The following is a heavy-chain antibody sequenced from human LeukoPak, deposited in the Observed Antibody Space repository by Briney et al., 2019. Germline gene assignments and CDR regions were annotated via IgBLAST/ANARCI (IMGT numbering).Heavy chain of an antibody. D-gene: IGHD2-2*01. Sequence: GRSLRLSCAASGFTFSSYGMHWVRQAPGKGLEWVAVISYDGSNKYYADSVKGRFTISRDNSKNTLYLQMNSLRAEDTAVYYCAVGGYCSSTSCYPFDYWGQGTLVTVSS. CDR3: AVGGYCSSTSCYPFDY. J-gene: IGHJ4*02. CDR2: ISYDGSNK. V-gene: IGHV3-30*03. CDR1: GFTFSSYG.